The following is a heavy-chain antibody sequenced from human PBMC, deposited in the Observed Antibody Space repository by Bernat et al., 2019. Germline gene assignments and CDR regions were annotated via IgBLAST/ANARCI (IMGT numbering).Heavy chain of an antibody. CDR2: INACNGNT. CDR3: ARDWSMWYYGMDV. J-gene: IGHJ6*02. V-gene: IGHV1-3*01. Sequence: QVQLVQSGAEVKKPGASVKVSCKASGYTFTSYAMHWVRQAPGQRLEWMGWINACNGNTKYSQKFQGRVTITRDTSASTAYMELSSLRSEDTAVYYCARDWSMWYYGMDVWGQGTTVTVSS. D-gene: IGHD3-3*01. CDR1: GYTFTSYA.